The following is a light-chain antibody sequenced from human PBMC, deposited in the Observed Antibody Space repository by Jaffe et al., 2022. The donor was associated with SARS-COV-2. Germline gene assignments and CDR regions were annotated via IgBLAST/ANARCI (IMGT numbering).Light chain of an antibody. CDR2: EVS. CDR1: SSDIGGYNF. CDR3: SSYVGSNKVI. J-gene: IGLJ2*01. V-gene: IGLV2-8*01. Sequence: QSALTQPPSASGSPGQSVTISCTGTSSDIGGYNFVSWYQQHPGKAPKFVIYEVSKRPSGVPDRFSGSKSGNTASLTVSGLQAEDEADYYCSSYVGSNKVIFGGGTKLTVL.